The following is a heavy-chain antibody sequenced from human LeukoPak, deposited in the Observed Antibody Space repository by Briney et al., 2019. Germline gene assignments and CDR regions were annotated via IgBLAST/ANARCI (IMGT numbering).Heavy chain of an antibody. D-gene: IGHD3-10*01. CDR2: IRTTAEGA. V-gene: IGHV3-23*01. J-gene: IGHJ3*01. CDR3: AKDSYVSGRPLHTFDV. CDR1: GFSFTDYP. Sequence: GGSLRLSCATSGFSFTDYPMNWVRQAPGKGLEWISNIRTTAEGAKYAYYADSVKGRVTISRDDSQNTLFLQMNSLRVEDTAIYYCAKDSYVSGRPLHTFDVWGQGTMVTVSS.